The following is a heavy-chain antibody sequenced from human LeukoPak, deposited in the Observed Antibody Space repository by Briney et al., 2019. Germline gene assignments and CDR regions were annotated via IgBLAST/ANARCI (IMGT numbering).Heavy chain of an antibody. J-gene: IGHJ4*02. CDR2: ITSSDRT. D-gene: IGHD4-17*01. CDR3: AKGDYGDCY. CDR1: GFTFSSYA. Sequence: PGGSLRLSCAASGFTFSSYAVAWVRQAPGKGLEWVSSITSSDRTYYADSVKGRLTISRDNSKNTLYMEMTSLRAEDTAVYYCAKGDYGDCYWGQGTLVTVSS. V-gene: IGHV3-23*01.